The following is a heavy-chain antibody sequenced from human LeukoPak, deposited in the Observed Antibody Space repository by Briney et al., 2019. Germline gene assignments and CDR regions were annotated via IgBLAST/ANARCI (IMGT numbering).Heavy chain of an antibody. Sequence: GGSLRLSCAASGFTFISNWMTWVRPAPGKGLEWVANIKEDGSEKFYVDSVKGRFTISRDNANNSVYLQMNNLRAEDTAVYYCARDRIRVQLWLGGMDVWGQGTTVTVSS. D-gene: IGHD3-22*01. CDR3: ARDRIRVQLWLGGMDV. CDR2: IKEDGSEK. CDR1: GFTFISNW. V-gene: IGHV3-7*01. J-gene: IGHJ6*02.